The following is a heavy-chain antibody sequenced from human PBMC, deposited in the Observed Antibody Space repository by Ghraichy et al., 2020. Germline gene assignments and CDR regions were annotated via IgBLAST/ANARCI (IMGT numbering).Heavy chain of an antibody. V-gene: IGHV1-58*02. CDR3: AAGYQFRDYGGRLDAFDI. D-gene: IGHD4-23*01. J-gene: IGHJ3*02. CDR2: IVVGSGNT. CDR1: GFTFTSSA. Sequence: SVKVSCKASGFTFTSSAMQWVRQARGQRLEWIGWIVVGSGNTNYAQKFQERVTITRDMSTSTAYMELSSLRSEDTAVYYCAAGYQFRDYGGRLDAFDIWGQGTMVTVSS.